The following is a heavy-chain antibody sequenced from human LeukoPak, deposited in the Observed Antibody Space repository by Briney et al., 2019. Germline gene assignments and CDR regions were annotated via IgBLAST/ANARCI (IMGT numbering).Heavy chain of an antibody. Sequence: PGGSLRLSCAASRFTFSSHGMHWVRQAPGKGPEWVSGISSDGSHVDYADSVKGRFTISRDNSKSTLCLQMNSLRSEDTAVYYCARDQEAVTTDYFYYGMDVWGQGTTLTVSS. J-gene: IGHJ6*02. CDR3: ARDQEAVTTDYFYYGMDV. CDR1: RFTFSSHG. CDR2: ISSDGSHV. D-gene: IGHD4-11*01. V-gene: IGHV3-30*03.